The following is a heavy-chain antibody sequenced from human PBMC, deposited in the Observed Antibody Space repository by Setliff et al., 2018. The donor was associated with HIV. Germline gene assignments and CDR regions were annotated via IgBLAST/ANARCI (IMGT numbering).Heavy chain of an antibody. CDR3: ARYNFRRGYWDYFDY. V-gene: IGHV2-26*01. CDR1: GFSLSNTRMG. J-gene: IGHJ4*02. Sequence: ESGPTLVNPTETLTLTCTVSGFSLSNTRMGVSWIRQPPGKALEWLAHIFPNDEKSYSASLKSRVTISEDTSNSQVVLTMTNMDPLDTATYFCARYNFRRGYWDYFDYWGQGTQVTVSS. D-gene: IGHD3-3*01. CDR2: IFPNDEK.